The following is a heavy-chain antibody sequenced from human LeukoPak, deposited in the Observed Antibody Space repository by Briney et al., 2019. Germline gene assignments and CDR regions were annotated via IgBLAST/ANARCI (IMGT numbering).Heavy chain of an antibody. V-gene: IGHV3-23*01. CDR3: AKEIYGDSTGGRFQH. CDR2: ISGSGGST. J-gene: IGHJ1*01. CDR1: GFTFNNYW. Sequence: PGGSLRLSCAASGFTFNNYWMSWVRQAPGKGLEWVSVISGSGGSTYYADSVKGRFTISRDNSKNTLYLQMNSLRAEDMAVYYCAKEIYGDSTGGRFQHWGQGTLVTVSS. D-gene: IGHD4-17*01.